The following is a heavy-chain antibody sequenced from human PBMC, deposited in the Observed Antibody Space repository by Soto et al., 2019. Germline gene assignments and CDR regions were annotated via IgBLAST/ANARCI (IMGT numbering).Heavy chain of an antibody. D-gene: IGHD3-3*01. Sequence: QVQLQESGPGLVKPSETLSLTCTVSGGSVSSGSYYWSWIRQPPGKGLEWIGYIYYSGSTTYNPSLKSRVTISVDTSKNQVSLKLSSVTAADTAVYYCASRAIFGMDVWGQGTTVTVSS. J-gene: IGHJ6*02. V-gene: IGHV4-61*01. CDR2: IYYSGST. CDR3: ASRAIFGMDV. CDR1: GGSVSSGSYY.